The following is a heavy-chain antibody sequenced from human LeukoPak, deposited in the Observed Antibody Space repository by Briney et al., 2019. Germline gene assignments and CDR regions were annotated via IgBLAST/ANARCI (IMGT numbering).Heavy chain of an antibody. J-gene: IGHJ4*02. Sequence: GGSLRLSCGASGFTFSSYSMNWVRQAPGKGLEWVSSISSSSSYIYYADSVKGRFTISRDNAKNSLYLQMNSLRAEDTAVYYCARSQEGGGGSCYDYWGQGTLVTVSS. CDR3: ARSQEGGGGSCYDY. CDR2: ISSSSSYI. D-gene: IGHD2-15*01. CDR1: GFTFSSYS. V-gene: IGHV3-21*01.